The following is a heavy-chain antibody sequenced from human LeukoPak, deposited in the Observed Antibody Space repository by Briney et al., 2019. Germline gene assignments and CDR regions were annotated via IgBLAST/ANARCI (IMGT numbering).Heavy chain of an antibody. CDR2: LYSGGTT. J-gene: IGHJ4*02. V-gene: IGHV3-53*01. Sequence: GGSLRLSCAASGFNVSSNDMSWVRQAPGKGPEWVSVLYSGGTTYYADSVKGRFTISRDNSRNTLYLQMNSLRAEDTAVYYCARDLLYYVDYWGQGTLVTVSS. CDR1: GFNVSSND. D-gene: IGHD2-15*01. CDR3: ARDLLYYVDY.